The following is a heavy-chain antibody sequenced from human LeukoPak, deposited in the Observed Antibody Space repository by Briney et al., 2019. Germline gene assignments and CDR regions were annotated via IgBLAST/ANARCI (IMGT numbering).Heavy chain of an antibody. CDR1: GGSISSYY. CDR2: IYTSGST. J-gene: IGHJ4*02. Sequence: SETLSLTCTVSGGSISSYYWSWIRQPAGKGLEWIGRIYTSGSTNYNPSLKSRVTMSVDTSKNQFSLKLSSVTAADTAVYYCARSALYYGSGSHRGGFDYWGQGTLVTVSS. V-gene: IGHV4-4*07. D-gene: IGHD3-10*01. CDR3: ARSALYYGSGSHRGGFDY.